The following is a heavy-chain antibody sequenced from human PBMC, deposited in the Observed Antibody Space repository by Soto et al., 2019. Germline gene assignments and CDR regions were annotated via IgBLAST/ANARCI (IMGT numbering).Heavy chain of an antibody. J-gene: IGHJ4*02. CDR3: VRDAGSWGY. CDR1: GFTFSSYS. D-gene: IGHD3-10*01. Sequence: GGSLRLSCVGSGFTFSSYSMDWVRQAPGKGLEWISYISSSSTTIHYADSVKGRFTISRDNAKNSLSLQMNSLRDEDTAIYYCVRDAGSWGYWGQGTLVTAPQ. V-gene: IGHV3-48*02. CDR2: ISSSSTTI.